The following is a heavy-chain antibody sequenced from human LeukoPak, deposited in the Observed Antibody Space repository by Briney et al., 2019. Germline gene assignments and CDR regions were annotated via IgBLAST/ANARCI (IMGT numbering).Heavy chain of an antibody. V-gene: IGHV3-23*01. CDR1: GFTLSSYA. D-gene: IGHD3-3*01. CDR3: AKNVRALRFLESAYYFDY. CDR2: ISASGGST. J-gene: IGHJ4*02. Sequence: GGSLRLSCAASGFTLSSYAMSWVRQAPGKGLEWVSAISASGGSTYYADSVKGRFTISRDNSKNTLYLQMNSLRAEDTAVYYCAKNVRALRFLESAYYFDYWGQGTLVTVSS.